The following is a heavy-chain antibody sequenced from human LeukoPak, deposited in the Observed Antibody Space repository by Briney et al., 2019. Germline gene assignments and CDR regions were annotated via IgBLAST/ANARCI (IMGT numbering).Heavy chain of an antibody. V-gene: IGHV7-4-1*02. Sequence: ASVKVSCKASGYTFTSYAMNWVRQAPGQGLEWMGWINTNTGNPTYAQGFTGRFVFSLDTSVSAAYLQISSLKAEDTAVYYCARDLYYYDSSGYRSPPTFDYWGQGTLVTVSS. CDR3: ARDLYYYDSSGYRSPPTFDY. CDR2: INTNTGNP. CDR1: GYTFTSYA. J-gene: IGHJ4*02. D-gene: IGHD3-22*01.